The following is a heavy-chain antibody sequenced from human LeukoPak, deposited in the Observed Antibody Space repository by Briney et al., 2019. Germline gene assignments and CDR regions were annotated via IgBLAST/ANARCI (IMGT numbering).Heavy chain of an antibody. Sequence: PSETLSLTCAVYGGSFSGYYWSWIRQPPGKGLEWIGEINHSGSTNYNPSLKSRVTISVDTSKNQFSLKLSSVTAADTAVYYCARGITMVRGVGGIDYWGQGTLVTVSS. V-gene: IGHV4-34*01. CDR1: GGSFSGYY. CDR3: ARGITMVRGVGGIDY. D-gene: IGHD3-10*01. J-gene: IGHJ4*02. CDR2: INHSGST.